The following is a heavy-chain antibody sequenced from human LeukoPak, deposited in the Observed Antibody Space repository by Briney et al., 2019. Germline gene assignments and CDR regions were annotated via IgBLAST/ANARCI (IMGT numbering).Heavy chain of an antibody. CDR3: ARHVLHAFDI. J-gene: IGHJ3*02. CDR2: INQGGGQK. CDR1: GFTFSSYW. Sequence: GGSLRLSCVASGFTFSSYWMTWVGQAPGKGLEWVANINQGGGQKYYVDSLKGRFTISRDNAKNSLYLQMNSLRAEDTAVYYCARHVLHAFDIWGQGTVVTVSS. D-gene: IGHD3-10*02. V-gene: IGHV3-7*05.